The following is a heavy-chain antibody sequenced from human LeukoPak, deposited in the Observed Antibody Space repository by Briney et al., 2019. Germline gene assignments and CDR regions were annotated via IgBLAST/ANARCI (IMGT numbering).Heavy chain of an antibody. Sequence: SETLSLTCTVSGGSISSGSNYWGWIRQPPGKGLEWIGSIYYSGSTYYNPSLKSRVTISVDTSKNQFSLKLSSVTAADTAVYYCVRHISVARGETFDFWGQGSLVTVSS. CDR1: GGSISSGSNY. CDR2: IYYSGST. J-gene: IGHJ4*02. CDR3: VRHISVARGETFDF. D-gene: IGHD3-10*01. V-gene: IGHV4-39*01.